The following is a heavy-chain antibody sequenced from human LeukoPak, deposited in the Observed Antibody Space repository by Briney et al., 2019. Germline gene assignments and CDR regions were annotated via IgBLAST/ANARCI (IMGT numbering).Heavy chain of an antibody. CDR1: GYTFTGYY. V-gene: IGHV1-2*02. J-gene: IGHJ6*02. Sequence: ASVKVSCKASGYTFTGYYIHWVRQAPGQGLEWMGWINPNSGGTNFAQKFQGRVTMTMDTSISTAYMELSRLRSDDTAVYYCARDLGYCSSTSCYTLNYYYYGMDVWGQGTTVTVSS. D-gene: IGHD2-2*01. CDR3: ARDLGYCSSTSCYTLNYYYYGMDV. CDR2: INPNSGGT.